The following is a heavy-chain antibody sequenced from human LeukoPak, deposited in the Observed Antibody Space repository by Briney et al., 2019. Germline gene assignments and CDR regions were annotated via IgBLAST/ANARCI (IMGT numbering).Heavy chain of an antibody. Sequence: SETLSLTCTVSGGSISSYYWSWIRQVAGKGLEWIGRIYTSGSTNYNPSLKSRVTMSVDTSKNQFSLKLTSVTAADTVVYYCARSPYSSSWYPFAPWGQGTLVTVSS. CDR3: ARSPYSSSWYPFAP. CDR1: GGSISSYY. D-gene: IGHD6-13*01. CDR2: IYTSGST. J-gene: IGHJ5*02. V-gene: IGHV4-4*07.